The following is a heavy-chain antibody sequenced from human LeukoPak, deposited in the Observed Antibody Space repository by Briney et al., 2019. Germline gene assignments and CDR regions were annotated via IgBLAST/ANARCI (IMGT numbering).Heavy chain of an antibody. D-gene: IGHD2-15*01. Sequence: GGSLRLSCTASGFTFGDYAMSWFRQAPGKGLEWVGFIRSKAYGGTTEYAASVKGRFTISRDDSKSIAYLQMNSLRVEDTAVYYCARDRVGKYSIDYWGQGTLVTVSS. CDR3: ARDRVGKYSIDY. J-gene: IGHJ4*02. CDR1: GFTFGDYA. CDR2: IRSKAYGGTT. V-gene: IGHV3-49*03.